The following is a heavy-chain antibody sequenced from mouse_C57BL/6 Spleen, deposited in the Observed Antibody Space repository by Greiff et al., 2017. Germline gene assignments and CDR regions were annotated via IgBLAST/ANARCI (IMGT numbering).Heavy chain of an antibody. J-gene: IGHJ2*01. Sequence: VQLQQSGAELVKPGASVKLSCTASGFNIKDYYMHWVKQRTEQGLEWIGRIDPEDGETTYDPNFQGKATITADTSSNTAYLQLSSLTSEDTSVYDSARLTTVVAHFDYWGQGTTLTVSS. CDR2: IDPEDGET. CDR3: ARLTTVVAHFDY. D-gene: IGHD1-1*01. V-gene: IGHV14-2*01. CDR1: GFNIKDYY.